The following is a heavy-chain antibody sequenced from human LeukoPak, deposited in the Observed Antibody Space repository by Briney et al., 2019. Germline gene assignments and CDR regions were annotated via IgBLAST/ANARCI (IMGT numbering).Heavy chain of an antibody. D-gene: IGHD2-8*01. CDR1: GYAFTGYY. Sequence: ASVKVSCKASGYAFTGYYMHWVRQAPGQGLEWMGWINPNSGGTNYAQKFQGRVTMTRDTSISTAYMELSRLRSDDTAVYYCARGTYPNGVCYSGTDGWFDPWGQGTLVTVSS. CDR3: ARGTYPNGVCYSGTDGWFDP. J-gene: IGHJ5*02. V-gene: IGHV1-2*02. CDR2: INPNSGGT.